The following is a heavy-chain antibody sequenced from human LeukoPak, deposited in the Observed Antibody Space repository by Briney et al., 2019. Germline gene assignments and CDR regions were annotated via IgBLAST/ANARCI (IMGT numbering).Heavy chain of an antibody. D-gene: IGHD4-17*01. V-gene: IGHV1-3*01. Sequence: ASVRVSCTASGYTFTSYAMHWVRQAPGQRLEWMGWINAGNGNTKYSQKFQGRVTITRDISASTAYMELSSLRSEDTAVYYCARLTVTTRSFDYWGQGTLVTVSS. CDR2: INAGNGNT. J-gene: IGHJ4*02. CDR1: GYTFTSYA. CDR3: ARLTVTTRSFDY.